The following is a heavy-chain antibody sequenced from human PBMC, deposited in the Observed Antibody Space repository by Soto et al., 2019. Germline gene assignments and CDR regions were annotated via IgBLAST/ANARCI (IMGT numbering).Heavy chain of an antibody. CDR1: GFTFGNFG. D-gene: IGHD2-21*02. CDR2: ISGGGGST. Sequence: EVQLLESGGGLVQPGGSLRLSCAASGFTFGNFGMNWVRQAPGKGLEWVSGISGGGGSTYYADSVKGRFTISRDTSKNTIILAMNSLRAEDTAVYYCAKGFIVVVTVIRPDDDFDVWGQGTLVTVSS. V-gene: IGHV3-23*01. J-gene: IGHJ3*01. CDR3: AKGFIVVVTVIRPDDDFDV.